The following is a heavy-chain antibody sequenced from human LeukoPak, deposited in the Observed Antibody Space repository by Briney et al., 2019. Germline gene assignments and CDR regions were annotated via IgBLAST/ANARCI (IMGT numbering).Heavy chain of an antibody. CDR3: AKRVPYYLDH. J-gene: IGHJ4*02. CDR2: ISDSGGGT. V-gene: IGHV3-23*01. CDR1: GFTISNYD. Sequence: GGSLRLSCAASGFTISNYDMSWVRQAPGKGLEWISTISDSGGGTWYADSVKGRFTISRDNSKSTLYLQMNSLRAEDTAVYYCAKRVPYYLDHWGQGTLVPVSS.